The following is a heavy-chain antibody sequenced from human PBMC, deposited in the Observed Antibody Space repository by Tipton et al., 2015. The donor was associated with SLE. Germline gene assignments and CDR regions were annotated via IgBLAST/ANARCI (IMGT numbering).Heavy chain of an antibody. CDR1: GGSISSSSYY. D-gene: IGHD3-10*01. Sequence: TLSLTCTVSGGSISSSSYYWGWIRQPPGKGLEWIGSIYYSGSTYYNPSLKSRVTISVDTSKNQFSLKLSSVTAADTAVYYCARPDDSGSYAFDIWGQGTMVTVSS. J-gene: IGHJ3*02. CDR3: ARPDDSGSYAFDI. V-gene: IGHV4-39*07. CDR2: IYYSGST.